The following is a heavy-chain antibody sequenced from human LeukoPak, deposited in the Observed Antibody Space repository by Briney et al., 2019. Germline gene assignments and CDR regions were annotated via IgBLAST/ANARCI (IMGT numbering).Heavy chain of an antibody. CDR2: IYSGGST. CDR3: ARVKKWGWLQLDAYFDY. D-gene: IGHD5-24*01. V-gene: IGHV3-53*01. J-gene: IGHJ4*02. Sequence: PGGSLRLSCAASGFTASSNYMSWVRQAPGKGLEWVSVIYSGGSTYYADSVKGRFTISRDKSKNTLYLQMNSLRAEDTAVYYCARVKKWGWLQLDAYFDYWGQGTLVTVSS. CDR1: GFTASSNY.